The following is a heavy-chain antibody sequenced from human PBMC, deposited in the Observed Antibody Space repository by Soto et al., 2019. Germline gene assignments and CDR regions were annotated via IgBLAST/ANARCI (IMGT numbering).Heavy chain of an antibody. CDR1: GFSLRGYS. J-gene: IGHJ4*02. CDR3: ARGAGYGDYGGY. Sequence: EVQLVESGGGFVQPGGSLRLSCAASGFSLRGYSMIWVRQAPGKGLEWVPYISGSGTTIYYADSVKGRFTISRDNAKNSVYLQMNSLGDEDTAVYYCARGAGYGDYGGYWGQGTLVTVSS. CDR2: ISGSGTTI. D-gene: IGHD4-17*01. V-gene: IGHV3-48*02.